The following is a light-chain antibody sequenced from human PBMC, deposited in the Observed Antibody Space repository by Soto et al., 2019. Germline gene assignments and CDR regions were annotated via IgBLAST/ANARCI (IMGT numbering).Light chain of an antibody. J-gene: IGKJ2*01. V-gene: IGKV1-33*01. CDR1: QDITYY. Sequence: DIQMTQSPSSLSASVGDRVTITCQASQDITYYLNWYQQKTGKAPRLLIYDAANLETGVPSRFSGSGSGTDLTFTISSQKPEDIATNYCQQYDNLPMYTFGQGTKLEIK. CDR3: QQYDNLPMYT. CDR2: DAA.